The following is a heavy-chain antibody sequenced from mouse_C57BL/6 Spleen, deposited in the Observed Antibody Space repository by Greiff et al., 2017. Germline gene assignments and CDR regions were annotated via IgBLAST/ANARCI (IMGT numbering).Heavy chain of an antibody. V-gene: IGHV1-69*01. Sequence: QVHVKQPGAELVKPGASVKLSCKASGYTFTSSWMHWVKQRPGQGLEWIGEIDPSDSYTNYTQKFKGKSTLTVDKSSSTAYMQLSSLTSEDSAGYYCARGFAYWGQGTLVTVSA. J-gene: IGHJ3*01. CDR1: GYTFTSSW. CDR2: IDPSDSYT. CDR3: ARGFAY.